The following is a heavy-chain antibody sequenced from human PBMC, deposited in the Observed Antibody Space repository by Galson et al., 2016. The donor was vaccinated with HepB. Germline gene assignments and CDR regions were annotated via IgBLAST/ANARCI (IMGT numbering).Heavy chain of an antibody. V-gene: IGHV3-23*01. CDR1: GFTFSNYG. J-gene: IGHJ6*04. D-gene: IGHD1-14*01. CDR3: LKARTAPAV. Sequence: SLRLSCAASGFTFSNYGMTWVRQAPGKGLEVVSSISRSGDSTDYADSVKGRFTISRDNSKNTLSLQMNSLTADDTAIYYCLKARTAPAVRGKGTTVTVSS. CDR2: ISRSGDST.